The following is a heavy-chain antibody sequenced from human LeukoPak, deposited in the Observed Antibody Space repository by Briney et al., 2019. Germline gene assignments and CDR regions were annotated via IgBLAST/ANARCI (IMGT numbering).Heavy chain of an antibody. D-gene: IGHD6-19*01. J-gene: IGHJ6*03. V-gene: IGHV1-8*03. CDR2: VNPNSGNT. CDR3: ARVKAVAGIRYYYYYYMDV. CDR1: GYTFTSYD. Sequence: ASAKVSCKASGYTFTSYDINWVRQATGQGLEWMGWVNPNSGNTGYAQKFQGRVTITRNTSISTAYMELSSLRSEDTAVYYCARVKAVAGIRYYYYYYMDVWGKGTTVTVSS.